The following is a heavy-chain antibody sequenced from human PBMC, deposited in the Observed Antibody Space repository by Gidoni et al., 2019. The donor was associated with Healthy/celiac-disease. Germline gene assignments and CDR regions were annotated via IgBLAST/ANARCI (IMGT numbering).Heavy chain of an antibody. D-gene: IGHD2-15*01. J-gene: IGHJ4*02. V-gene: IGHV1-69*02. CDR3: AGSHCSGGSCYSGVLDY. Sequence: QVQLVQSGAEVKKPGSSVKFSCKASGGTFSSYTISWVRQAPGQGLEWMGRIIPILGIANYAQKFQGRVTITADESTSTAYMELSSLRSEDTAVYYCAGSHCSGGSCYSGVLDYWGQGTLVTVSS. CDR2: IIPILGIA. CDR1: GGTFSSYT.